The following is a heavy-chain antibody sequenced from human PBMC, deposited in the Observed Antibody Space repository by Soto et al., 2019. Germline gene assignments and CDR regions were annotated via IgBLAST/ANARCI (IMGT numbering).Heavy chain of an antibody. CDR3: SKDRWVDDFWSGYRDY. CDR2: ISYDGSNK. V-gene: IGHV3-30*18. J-gene: IGHJ4*02. Sequence: QVQLVESGGGVVQPGRSLRRSCAASGFTFSSYGMHWVRQAPGKGLEWVAVISYDGSNKYYADSVKGRFTISRDNSKNTLYLQMNSLRAEDTAVYYCSKDRWVDDFWSGYRDYWGQGTLVTVSS. D-gene: IGHD3-3*01. CDR1: GFTFSSYG.